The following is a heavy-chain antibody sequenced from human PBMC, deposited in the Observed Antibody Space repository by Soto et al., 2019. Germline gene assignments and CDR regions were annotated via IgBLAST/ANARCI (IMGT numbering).Heavy chain of an antibody. D-gene: IGHD1-26*01. CDR3: ARSGSYYAFDI. J-gene: IGHJ3*02. Sequence: SETLSLTCTVSGGPISSYYWSWIRQPPGKGLEWIGYIYYSGSTNYNPSLKSRVTISVDTSKNQFSLKLSSVTAADTAVYYCARSGSYYAFDIWGQGTMVTVSS. CDR1: GGPISSYY. V-gene: IGHV4-59*01. CDR2: IYYSGST.